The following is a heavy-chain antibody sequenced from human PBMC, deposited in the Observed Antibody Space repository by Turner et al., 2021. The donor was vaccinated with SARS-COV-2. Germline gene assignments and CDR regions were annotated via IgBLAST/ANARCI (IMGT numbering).Heavy chain of an antibody. V-gene: IGHV3-30-3*01. J-gene: IGHJ6*02. CDR1: GFTFSTYA. CDR2: ISYDGSNK. CDR3: ARAAGGNYYYGMDV. D-gene: IGHD3-16*01. Sequence: QVELVEPGGGVVQPGSSLRLLCAATGFTFSTYAMHWVRQAPGKGLEWVALISYDGSNKDYADSVKGRFTISRDNSKNTLYLQMNSLRGEDTAVYYCARAAGGNYYYGMDVWGQGTTVTVSS.